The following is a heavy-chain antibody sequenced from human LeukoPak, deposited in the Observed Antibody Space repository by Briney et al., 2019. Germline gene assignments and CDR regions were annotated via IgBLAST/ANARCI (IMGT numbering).Heavy chain of an antibody. V-gene: IGHV4-59*01. CDR1: GGSISSYY. J-gene: IGHJ6*03. D-gene: IGHD6-19*01. Sequence: SETLSLTCTVSGGSISSYYWSWIRQPPGKGLEWIGYIYYSGSTNYNPSLKSRVTISVDTSKNQFSLKMSSVTAADTAVYYCARAGGAVAGTRYYYYMDVWGKGTTVTVSS. CDR2: IYYSGST. CDR3: ARAGGAVAGTRYYYYMDV.